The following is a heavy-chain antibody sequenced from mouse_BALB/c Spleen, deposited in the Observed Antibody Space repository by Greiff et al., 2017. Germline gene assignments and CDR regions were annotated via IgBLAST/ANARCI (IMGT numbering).Heavy chain of an antibody. CDR2: IWSGGST. V-gene: IGHV2-2*02. J-gene: IGHJ4*01. CDR3: DSNSDGDLAMDY. Sequence: QVQLQQSGPGLVQPSQSLSITCTASGFSLTSYGVHWVRQSPGKGLEWLGVIWSGGSTDYNAAFITSLSISKENSNSQVFFKMNSLRANDKAIYYCDSNSDGDLAMDYWGQGTSVTVSA. CDR1: GFSLTSYG. D-gene: IGHD2-13*01.